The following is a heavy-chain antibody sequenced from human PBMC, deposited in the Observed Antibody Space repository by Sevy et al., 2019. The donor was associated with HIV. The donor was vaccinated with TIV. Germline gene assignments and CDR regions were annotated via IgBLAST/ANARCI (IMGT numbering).Heavy chain of an antibody. Sequence: GGSLRLSCTGSGFSFSYYGIHWVRQAPGKGLDWVALISHDGINEYYADSVKRRFTISRGNSKNTVYLEMNRLRNEDTAIYFCANAYSGSYSHSYLYALDVWGQGTTVTVSS. CDR2: ISHDGINE. D-gene: IGHD1-26*01. CDR1: GFSFSYYG. J-gene: IGHJ6*02. V-gene: IGHV3-30*18. CDR3: ANAYSGSYSHSYLYALDV.